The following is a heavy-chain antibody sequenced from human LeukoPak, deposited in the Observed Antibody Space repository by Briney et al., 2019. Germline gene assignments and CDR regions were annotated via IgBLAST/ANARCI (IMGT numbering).Heavy chain of an antibody. CDR2: ISYDGNHK. V-gene: IGHV3-30*18. J-gene: IGHJ5*02. Sequence: GGSLRLSCAAYGITFSTYGMHWVRQAPGRGLEWVAAISYDGNHKPYAVSVKGRFTISRDNAKNSLYLQMNSLRAEDTALYYCAKDIGDIVVVPASWGQGTLVTVSS. CDR1: GITFSTYG. CDR3: AKDIGDIVVVPAS. D-gene: IGHD2-2*01.